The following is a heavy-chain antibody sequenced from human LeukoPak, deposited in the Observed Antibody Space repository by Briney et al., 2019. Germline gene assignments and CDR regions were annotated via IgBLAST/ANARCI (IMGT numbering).Heavy chain of an antibody. CDR3: ARGVIADIVATYGMDV. Sequence: ASVKVSCKASGYTFTSYGISWVRQAPGQGLEWMGWISAYNGNTNYAQKLQGRVTMTTDTSTSTAYMELRSLRSDDTAVYYCARGVIADIVATYGMDVWGQGTTVTVSS. D-gene: IGHD5-12*01. CDR1: GYTFTSYG. J-gene: IGHJ6*02. CDR2: ISAYNGNT. V-gene: IGHV1-18*01.